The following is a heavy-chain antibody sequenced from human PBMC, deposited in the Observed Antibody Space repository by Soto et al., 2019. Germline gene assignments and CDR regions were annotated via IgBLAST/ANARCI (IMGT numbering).Heavy chain of an antibody. D-gene: IGHD2-21*02. CDR1: GFTFGSYW. CDR3: ARAGYCGPGCYYYFDY. CDR2: IKPDGSAT. V-gene: IGHV3-7*01. J-gene: IGHJ4*02. Sequence: GGSLRLSCAVSGFTFGSYWMNWVRLIPGKGLEWVAYIKPDGSATYYVDSVKGRFTVSRDNAKNSLYLQMNSLRVEDTSVYYCARAGYCGPGCYYYFDYWGQGTLVTVSS.